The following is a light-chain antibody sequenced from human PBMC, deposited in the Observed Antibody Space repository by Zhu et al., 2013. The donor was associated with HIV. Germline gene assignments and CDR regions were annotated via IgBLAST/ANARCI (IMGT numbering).Light chain of an antibody. CDR1: QSVSSN. Sequence: EIVLTQSPATLSLSPGERATLSCRASQSVSSNLAWYQQKPGQAPRLLIYRASSRATGIPDRFSGSASGTDFTLTISGLEPGDFALYYCQHYGPSTGFTFGQGPSWRSN. V-gene: IGKV3-20*01. CDR2: RAS. CDR3: QHYGPSTGFT. J-gene: IGKJ2*01.